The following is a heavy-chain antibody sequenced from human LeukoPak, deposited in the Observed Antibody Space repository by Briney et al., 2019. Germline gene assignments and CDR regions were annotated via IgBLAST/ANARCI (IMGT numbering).Heavy chain of an antibody. CDR1: GFSLNTSGVG. V-gene: IGHV2-5*02. CDR3: AHSRRWLHNPLMGDFDY. D-gene: IGHD5-24*01. Sequence: ESGPTLVNPTQTLTLTCTFSGFSLNTSGVGVGWIRQPPGKALEWLALIYWDDDKRYSPSLKTRLTITKDTSKNQVVLTMTNMDPVDTATYYCAHSRRWLHNPLMGDFDYWGQGTLVTVSS. J-gene: IGHJ4*02. CDR2: IYWDDDK.